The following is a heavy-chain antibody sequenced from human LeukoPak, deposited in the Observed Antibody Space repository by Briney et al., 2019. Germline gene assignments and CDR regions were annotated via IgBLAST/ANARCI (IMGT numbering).Heavy chain of an antibody. CDR1: GGSFSGYY. V-gene: IGHV4-34*01. Sequence: SETLSLTCAVYGGSFSGYYWSWIRQPPGKGLEWIGEINHSGSTNYNPSLKSRVTMSVDTSKNQFSLKLSSVTAADTAVYYCARDSAGEVDAFDIWGQGTMVTVSS. J-gene: IGHJ3*02. D-gene: IGHD3-16*01. CDR2: INHSGST. CDR3: ARDSAGEVDAFDI.